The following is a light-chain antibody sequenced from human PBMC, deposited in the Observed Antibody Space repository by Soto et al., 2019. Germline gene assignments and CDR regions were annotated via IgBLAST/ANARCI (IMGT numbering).Light chain of an antibody. CDR3: QQYGSSRWT. CDR1: QGVWCSY. Sequence: ENLLAQSPGTLSFSPGGRATLPCRASQGVWCSYLAWYQQNRGQAPWLLIYGASSSAPGIPDRFGGSGSGTDFTLTISRLEPEDFAVYYCQQYGSSRWTFGQGTKV. V-gene: IGKV3-20*01. CDR2: GAS. J-gene: IGKJ1*01.